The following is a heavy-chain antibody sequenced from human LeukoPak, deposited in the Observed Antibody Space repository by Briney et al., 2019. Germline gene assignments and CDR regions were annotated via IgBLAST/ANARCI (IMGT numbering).Heavy chain of an antibody. D-gene: IGHD5-18*01. V-gene: IGHV1-46*01. CDR2: ISPIGGST. J-gene: IGHJ4*02. Sequence: ASVKVSCKASGNTFTIYYIHWVRQAPGQGLEWMGIISPIGGSTSYAQTFEGRVTMTRDTSTSTVYMELSSLRSEDTAVYYCARWDEDIYGQPQGGSLDYWGQGTLVTVSS. CDR1: GNTFTIYY. CDR3: ARWDEDIYGQPQGGSLDY.